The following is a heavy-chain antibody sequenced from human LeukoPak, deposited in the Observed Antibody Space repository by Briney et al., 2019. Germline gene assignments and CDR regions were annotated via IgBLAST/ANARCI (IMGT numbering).Heavy chain of an antibody. J-gene: IGHJ4*02. D-gene: IGHD3-9*01. CDR3: ARVFRDYYFDY. CDR2: ITMSSSFI. CDR1: GFSFSNYN. Sequence: PGGSLRLSCAASGFSFSNYNMNWVRQAPGKGLEWVSFITMSSSFIYYADSVKGRFTISRDNAKNSVFLQMNSLRAEDTAVYYCARVFRDYYFDYWGQGALVTVSS. V-gene: IGHV3-21*01.